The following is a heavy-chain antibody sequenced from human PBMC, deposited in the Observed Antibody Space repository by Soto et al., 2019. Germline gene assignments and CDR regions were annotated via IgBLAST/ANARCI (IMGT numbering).Heavy chain of an antibody. J-gene: IGHJ4*02. V-gene: IGHV1-24*01. D-gene: IGHD6-19*01. Sequence: ASVKVSCKVSGYTLTELSMHWVRQAPGKGLEWMGGFDPEDGETIYAQKFQGRVTMTEDTSTETAYMELSSLRSEDTAVYYCATVAEVAVAGTGWPIDYWGQGTLVTVSS. CDR2: FDPEDGET. CDR1: GYTLTELS. CDR3: ATVAEVAVAGTGWPIDY.